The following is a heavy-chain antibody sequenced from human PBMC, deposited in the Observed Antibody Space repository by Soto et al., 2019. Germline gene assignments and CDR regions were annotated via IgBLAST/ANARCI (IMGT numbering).Heavy chain of an antibody. CDR3: AHLVVAGRTYYFDY. J-gene: IGHJ4*02. CDR1: GFSLSTSAVG. V-gene: IGHV2-5*01. Sequence: KESGPTLVKPTQTLTLTCTFSGFSLSTSAVGVGWIRQPPGKALEWLAFIYWYDDKRYSPSLKSILTITKDTSKNQVVLAMTNMDPVDTATYYGAHLVVAGRTYYFDYWGQGTLVTVSS. D-gene: IGHD2-15*01. CDR2: IYWYDDK.